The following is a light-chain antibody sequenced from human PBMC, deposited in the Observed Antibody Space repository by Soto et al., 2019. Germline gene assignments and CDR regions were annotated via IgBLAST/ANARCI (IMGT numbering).Light chain of an antibody. CDR3: QQYNNWPPIT. CDR2: GAS. Sequence: EIVMPQSPATLSVSPGERATLSCRASQSVSSNLAWYQQKPGQAPRLLIYGASTRATGLTARFSGSGSGTEFTLTISSLPSEDFAVYYCQQYNNWPPITFGQGTRLEIK. V-gene: IGKV3-15*01. CDR1: QSVSSN. J-gene: IGKJ5*01.